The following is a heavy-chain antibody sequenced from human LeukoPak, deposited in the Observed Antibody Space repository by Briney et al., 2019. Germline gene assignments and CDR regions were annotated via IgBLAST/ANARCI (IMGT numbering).Heavy chain of an antibody. V-gene: IGHV3-7*01. J-gene: IGHJ5*02. CDR3: ARDLDGYRSGNGA. D-gene: IGHD5-12*01. CDR2: IKQDGSEK. Sequence: GGSLRLSCAASGVMFPSYWMTWVRQAPGKGLEWVANIKQDGSEKYYVDSVKGRFTISRDNAKNSVYLQMNSLRAEDTAVYYCARDLDGYRSGNGAWGQGTLVTVSS. CDR1: GVMFPSYW.